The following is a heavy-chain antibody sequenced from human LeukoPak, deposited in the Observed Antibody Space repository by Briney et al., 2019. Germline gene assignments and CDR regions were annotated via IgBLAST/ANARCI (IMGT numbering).Heavy chain of an antibody. D-gene: IGHD4-11*01. V-gene: IGHV4-4*02. CDR2: IFYSGST. J-gene: IGHJ4*02. Sequence: SETLSLTCAVSGGSISNSNWWSWVRQPPGKGLEWIGEIFYSGSTNYNPSLKSRVTLSLDKSKNQFSLQLSSVTAADTAVYYCAKTYSNYPPYFDYWGQGSLVTVSS. CDR1: GGSISNSNW. CDR3: AKTYSNYPPYFDY.